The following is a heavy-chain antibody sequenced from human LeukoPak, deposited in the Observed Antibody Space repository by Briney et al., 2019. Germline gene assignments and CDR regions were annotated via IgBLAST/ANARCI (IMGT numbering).Heavy chain of an antibody. J-gene: IGHJ4*02. CDR2: IKSKTDGGTT. Sequence: PGGSLRLSCAASGFTFSNAWMSWVRQAPGKGLEWVGRIKSKTDGGTTDYAAPVKGRFSISRVDSKNTLYLQMNSLKTEDTAVYYCTTDGYSSSWGFDYWGQGTLVTVSS. CDR3: TTDGYSSSWGFDY. D-gene: IGHD6-13*01. CDR1: GFTFSNAW. V-gene: IGHV3-15*01.